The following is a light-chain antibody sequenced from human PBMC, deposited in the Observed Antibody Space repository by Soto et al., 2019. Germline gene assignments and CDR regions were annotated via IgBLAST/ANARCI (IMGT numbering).Light chain of an antibody. V-gene: IGKV3-20*01. J-gene: IGKJ1*01. CDR2: GAS. CDR3: QQYGSSPPWT. CDR1: QSVSSSY. Sequence: EIVLTQSPGTLSLSPGERATLTCRASQSVSSSYLAWYQQKPGQAPRHLIYGASSSATGIPDRFSGSVSGTDFTLTIRRLEPEAFAVYYCQQYGSSPPWTFGQGTKVEIK.